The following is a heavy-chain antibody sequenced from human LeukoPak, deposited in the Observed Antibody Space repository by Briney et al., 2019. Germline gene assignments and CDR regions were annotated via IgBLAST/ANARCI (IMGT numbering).Heavy chain of an antibody. CDR1: GFTFSSYA. V-gene: IGHV3-23*01. Sequence: PGGSLRLSCAASGFTFSSYAMSWVRQAPGKRLEWVSAISGSGGSTYYADSVKGRFTISRDNSKNTLYLQTNSLRAEDTAVYYCAKGGVVVPAAIAFLWNYYYYMDAWGKGTTVTVSS. CDR2: ISGSGGST. CDR3: AKGGVVVPAAIAFLWNYYYYMDA. D-gene: IGHD2-2*02. J-gene: IGHJ6*03.